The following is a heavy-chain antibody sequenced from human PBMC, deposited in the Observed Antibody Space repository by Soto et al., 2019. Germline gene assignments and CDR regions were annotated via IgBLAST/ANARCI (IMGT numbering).Heavy chain of an antibody. V-gene: IGHV3-13*05. CDR1: GFTFRNYD. J-gene: IGHJ6*02. CDR3: ARTDRDFYGLDV. Sequence: EVQLVESGGGLVQPGGSLRLSCEASGFTFRNYDMHWVRQGTGKGLEWVSGISAAGDPDYADSVEGRFTISRENAHNSLFLQMNSLRVGDTAVYYCARTDRDFYGLDVWGQGTTVIVSS. CDR2: ISAAGDP.